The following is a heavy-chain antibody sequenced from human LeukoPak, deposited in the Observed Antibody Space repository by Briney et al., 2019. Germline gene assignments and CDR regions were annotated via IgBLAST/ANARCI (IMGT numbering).Heavy chain of an antibody. CDR2: VSENGDGT. J-gene: IGHJ4*02. CDR1: GFTFNHYA. V-gene: IGHV3-23*01. CDR3: ARGWTTFHY. D-gene: IGHD1-1*01. Sequence: PGGSLRLSCVASGFTFNHYAMSWVRKAPGKGLEWVASVSENGDGTMYPDSVKGRFTISRGNSRKTVLLEVNSLRVEDAATYYCARGWTTFHYWGQGALVTVSS.